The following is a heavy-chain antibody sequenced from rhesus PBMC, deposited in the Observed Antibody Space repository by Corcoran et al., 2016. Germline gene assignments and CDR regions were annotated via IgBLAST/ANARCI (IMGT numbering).Heavy chain of an antibody. CDR1: GYTFPDYY. J-gene: IGHJ2*01. CDR2: VDPEDGEA. V-gene: IGHV1-111*02. CDR3: ATLYMGSGLSYWYFDL. Sequence: EVQLVQSGAEVTKPWASVKISCTASGYTFPDYYLHWVRQAPGKGLEWMGRVDPEDGEAIHAQKFQDRVTITADTSTDTAYMELSSLRSEDTAVYYCATLYMGSGLSYWYFDLWGPGTPITISS. D-gene: IGHD6S26*01.